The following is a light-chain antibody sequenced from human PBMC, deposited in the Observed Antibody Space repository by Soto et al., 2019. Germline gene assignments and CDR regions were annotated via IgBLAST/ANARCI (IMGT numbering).Light chain of an antibody. CDR3: QQRSNWPLT. V-gene: IGKV3-11*01. CDR2: DES. CDR1: QRVSSY. Sequence: EIVLTQSPATLSLSPGERATLSCRASQRVSSYLAWYQQKPGQAPRLLMYDESNRATGIPARFSGSGSGTDFTLTISSLEPEDFAVYYCQQRSNWPLTFGGGTKVEIK. J-gene: IGKJ4*01.